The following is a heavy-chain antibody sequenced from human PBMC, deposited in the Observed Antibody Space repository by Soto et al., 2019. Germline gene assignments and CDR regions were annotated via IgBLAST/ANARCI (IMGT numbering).Heavy chain of an antibody. CDR1: GYTFTSYG. CDR3: ARGRYGDY. CDR2: ISAPNGNT. J-gene: IGHJ4*02. D-gene: IGHD1-1*01. V-gene: IGHV1-18*01. Sequence: QVHLVQSGAEVKKPGASVKVSCKASGYTFTSYGITWVRQAPGQGLEWRGWISAPNGNTDYAQKLQGRVIVTRDTATITAYMELRSLISDDTAVYYCARGRYGDYGGQGALVTVSS.